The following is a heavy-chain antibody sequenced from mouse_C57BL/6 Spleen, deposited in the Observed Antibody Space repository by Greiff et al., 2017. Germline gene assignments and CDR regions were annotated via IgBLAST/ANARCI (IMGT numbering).Heavy chain of an antibody. CDR1: GFSLSTFGMG. CDR3: ARSLYYGSTYYYAMDY. D-gene: IGHD1-1*01. CDR2: IWWDDDK. J-gene: IGHJ4*01. V-gene: IGHV8-8*01. Sequence: QVTLKVSGPGILQPSQTLSLTCSFSGFSLSTFGMGVGWIRQPSGKGLEWLAHIWWDDDKYYNPALKSRLTISKDTSKNQVFLKIANVDTADTATYYCARSLYYGSTYYYAMDYWGQGTSVTVSS.